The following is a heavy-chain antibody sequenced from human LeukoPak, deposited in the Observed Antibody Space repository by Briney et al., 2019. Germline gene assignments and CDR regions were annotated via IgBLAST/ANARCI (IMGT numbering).Heavy chain of an antibody. J-gene: IGHJ2*01. CDR3: AREVSYGAHVSYWYFDL. CDR1: GFTFSRYW. V-gene: IGHV3-74*01. D-gene: IGHD4-17*01. CDR2: INSDGGST. Sequence: PGGSLRLSCAASGFTFSRYWMHWVRQTPGKGLVWVSRINSDGGSTRYADSVKGRFTISRDNAKNTLDLQMNSLRAEDTAVYFCAREVSYGAHVSYWYFDLWGRGTLVTVSS.